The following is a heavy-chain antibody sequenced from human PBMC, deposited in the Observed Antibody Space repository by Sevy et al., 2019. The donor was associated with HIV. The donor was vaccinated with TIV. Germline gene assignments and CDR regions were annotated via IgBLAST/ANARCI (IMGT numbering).Heavy chain of an antibody. V-gene: IGHV3-21*01. CDR2: ISNSGTYI. CDR3: ARYEEDTTLVNAFDI. Sequence: ESLKISCAASGFTFSNYIINWVRQAPGKGLEWVSSISNSGTYIYYADSVKGRFTISRDNAKNSLYLQMNSLRAEDTAVYYCARYEEDTTLVNAFDIWGQGTMVTVSS. CDR1: GFTFSNYI. J-gene: IGHJ3*02. D-gene: IGHD5-18*01.